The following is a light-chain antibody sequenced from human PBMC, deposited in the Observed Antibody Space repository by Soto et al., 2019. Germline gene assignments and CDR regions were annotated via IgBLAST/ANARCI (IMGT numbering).Light chain of an antibody. CDR3: QSYDSSLSVWV. Sequence: QSVLTQPPSVSGAPGQRVIISCTGSSSNIGAGYDVHWYQQLPGTAPKLLIYGNSNRPSGVPDRFSGSKSGTSASLAITGLQAEDEADYYCQSYDSSLSVWVFGGGTQLTVL. V-gene: IGLV1-40*01. CDR1: SSNIGAGYD. J-gene: IGLJ7*01. CDR2: GNS.